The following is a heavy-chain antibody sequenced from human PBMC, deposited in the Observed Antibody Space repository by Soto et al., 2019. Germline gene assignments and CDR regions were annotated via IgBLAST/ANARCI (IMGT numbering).Heavy chain of an antibody. CDR2: IGTAGDT. CDR3: ARGPPAWPIDI. J-gene: IGHJ3*02. V-gene: IGHV3-13*01. Sequence: VSAIGTAGDTYYPGSVKGRFTISRENAKNSLYLQMNSLRAGDTAVYYCARGPPAWPIDIWGQGTMVT.